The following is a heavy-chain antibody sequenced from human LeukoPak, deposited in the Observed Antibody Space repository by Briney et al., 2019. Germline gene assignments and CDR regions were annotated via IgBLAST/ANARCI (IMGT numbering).Heavy chain of an antibody. J-gene: IGHJ4*02. D-gene: IGHD3-3*01. CDR2: IIPIFGTA. CDR3: ARVSQEKTKLRFLGFDY. V-gene: IGHV1-69*13. CDR1: GGTFNNYA. Sequence: ESSVKVSCKASGGTFNNYAISWVRQAPGQGLEWMGGIIPIFGTANYAQKFQGRVTITADESTSTAYIELSSLRSEDTAVYYCARVSQEKTKLRFLGFDYWGQGTLVTVSS.